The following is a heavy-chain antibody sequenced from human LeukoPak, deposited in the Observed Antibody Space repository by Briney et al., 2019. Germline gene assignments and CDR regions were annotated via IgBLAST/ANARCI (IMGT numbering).Heavy chain of an antibody. CDR1: GFTFSSYW. J-gene: IGHJ4*02. CDR2: INSDGSST. V-gene: IGHV3-74*01. Sequence: GGSLRLSCAASGFTFSSYWMHWVRQAPGKGLVWVSRINSDGSSTSYVDSVKGRFTISRDNAKNTLYLQMNSLRAEDTAVYYCARVRGSPWYYYDSSGLYYFDYWGQGTLVTVSS. CDR3: ARVRGSPWYYYDSSGLYYFDY. D-gene: IGHD3-22*01.